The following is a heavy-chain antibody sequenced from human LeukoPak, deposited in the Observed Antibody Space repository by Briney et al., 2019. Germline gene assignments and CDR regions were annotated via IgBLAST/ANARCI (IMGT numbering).Heavy chain of an antibody. V-gene: IGHV3-21*01. J-gene: IGHJ4*02. CDR2: VIYNGVDT. Sequence: GGSLRLSCAASGFTFASYAMNWVRQTPEKGLEWVSSVIYNGVDTYHADSVKGRFTISRDNAKNSLYLQMNSLRAEDTAVYYCARGVVRYFDYWGQGALVTVSS. CDR3: ARGVVRYFDY. D-gene: IGHD3-9*01. CDR1: GFTFASYA.